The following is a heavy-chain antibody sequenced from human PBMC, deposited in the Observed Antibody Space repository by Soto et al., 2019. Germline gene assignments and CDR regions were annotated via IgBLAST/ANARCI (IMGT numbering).Heavy chain of an antibody. D-gene: IGHD3-10*01. CDR3: ARDRITMVRGKKDDAFDI. Sequence: ASVKVSCKASGYTFTSYAMHWVRQAPGQRLEWMGWINASNGNTNYAQKLQGRVTMTTDTSTSTAYMELRSLRSDDTAVYYCARDRITMVRGKKDDAFDIWGQGTMVTVSS. CDR1: GYTFTSYA. V-gene: IGHV1-3*01. J-gene: IGHJ3*02. CDR2: INASNGNT.